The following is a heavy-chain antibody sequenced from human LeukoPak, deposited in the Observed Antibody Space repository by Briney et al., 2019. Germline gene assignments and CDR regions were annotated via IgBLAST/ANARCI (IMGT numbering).Heavy chain of an antibody. J-gene: IGHJ4*02. Sequence: PSETLSLACAVSGGSISSGGYSWSWIRQPPGKGLEWIGYIYHSGSTYYNPSLKSRVTISVDRSKNQFSLKLNSVTAADTAVYYCARGRSHSYGLYYFDYWGQGTLVTVSS. CDR3: ARGRSHSYGLYYFDY. CDR1: GGSISSGGYS. D-gene: IGHD5-18*01. V-gene: IGHV4-30-2*01. CDR2: IYHSGST.